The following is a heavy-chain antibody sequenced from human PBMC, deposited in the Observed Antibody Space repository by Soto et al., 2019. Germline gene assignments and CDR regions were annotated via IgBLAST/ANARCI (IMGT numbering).Heavy chain of an antibody. CDR3: ARAPPYGGYYFDY. Sequence: ASETLSLTCTVSGGSISSYYWSWIRQPPGKGLEWIGYIYYSGSTNYNPSLKSRVTISVDTSKNQFSLKLSSVTAADTAVYYCARAPPYGGYYFDYWGQGTLVTVSS. J-gene: IGHJ4*02. D-gene: IGHD3-10*01. V-gene: IGHV4-59*01. CDR2: IYYSGST. CDR1: GGSISSYY.